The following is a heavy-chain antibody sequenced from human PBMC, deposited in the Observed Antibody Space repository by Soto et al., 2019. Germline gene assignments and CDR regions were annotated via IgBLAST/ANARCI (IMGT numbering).Heavy chain of an antibody. CDR2: VSTSGRT. V-gene: IGHV4-61*02. CDR3: ATEGDYYESSGYHYYFDS. CDR1: GTSVTSYSYY. J-gene: IGHJ4*02. D-gene: IGHD3-22*01. Sequence: SETLSLTCNVSGTSVTSYSYYCGWIRQPAGKGLEWIGRVSTSGRTNYNPSLNSRVTMSVDTSKTQFSLMLSSVTAADTAVYYCATEGDYYESSGYHYYFDSWGQGALVTVSS.